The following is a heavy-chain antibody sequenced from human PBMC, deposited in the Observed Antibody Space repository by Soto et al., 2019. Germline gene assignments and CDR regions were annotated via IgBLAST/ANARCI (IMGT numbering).Heavy chain of an antibody. Sequence: ASVKVSCKASGYTFTGYYMHWVRQAPGQGLEWIGWINPNSGGTNYAQKFQGWVTMTRDTSISTAYMELSRLRSDDTAVYYCARGNYYGSGSYTYYYYYMDVWGKGTTVTVS. CDR3: ARGNYYGSGSYTYYYYYMDV. D-gene: IGHD3-10*01. V-gene: IGHV1-2*04. J-gene: IGHJ6*03. CDR1: GYTFTGYY. CDR2: INPNSGGT.